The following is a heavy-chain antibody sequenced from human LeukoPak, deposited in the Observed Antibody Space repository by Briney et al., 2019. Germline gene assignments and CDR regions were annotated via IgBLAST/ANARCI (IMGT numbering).Heavy chain of an antibody. CDR3: ARDPGYGYYHFDY. D-gene: IGHD1-26*01. J-gene: IGHJ4*02. CDR2: IWYDGSNA. CDR1: GFIFSNYG. V-gene: IGHV3-33*01. Sequence: GGSLRPSCAASGFIFSNYGMHWVRQAPGKGLEWVAVIWYDGSNAYYADSVKGRFTISRDNAKKSLYLQMDSLRAEDTAVYFCARDPGYGYYHFDYWGQGTLVTVSS.